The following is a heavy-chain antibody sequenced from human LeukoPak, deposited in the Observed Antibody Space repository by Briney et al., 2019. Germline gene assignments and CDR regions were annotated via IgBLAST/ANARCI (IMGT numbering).Heavy chain of an antibody. CDR2: IRYDGSNK. D-gene: IGHD6-19*01. CDR3: ARIRYSSGWAFDY. Sequence: GGSLRLSCAASGFTFSSYGMHWVRQAPGKGLEWVAFIRYDGSNKYYADSVKGRFTISRDNSKNSLYLQMNSLRAEDTAVYYCARIRYSSGWAFDYWGRGTLVTVSS. V-gene: IGHV3-30*02. J-gene: IGHJ4*02. CDR1: GFTFSSYG.